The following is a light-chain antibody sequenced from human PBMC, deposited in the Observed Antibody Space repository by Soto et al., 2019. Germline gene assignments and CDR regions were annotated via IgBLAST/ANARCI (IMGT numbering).Light chain of an antibody. CDR2: AAS. CDR1: QSVSRY. V-gene: IGKV1-39*01. J-gene: IGKJ5*01. CDR3: QQYENLPT. Sequence: DVQMTQSPSSLSALVGDRVTITCRASQSVSRYLNWYQHKPGKAPKLLINAASNLRSGVPSRFSGSGSGTDFTLTIDGLQPEDFAVYYCQQYENLPTFGQGTRLEIK.